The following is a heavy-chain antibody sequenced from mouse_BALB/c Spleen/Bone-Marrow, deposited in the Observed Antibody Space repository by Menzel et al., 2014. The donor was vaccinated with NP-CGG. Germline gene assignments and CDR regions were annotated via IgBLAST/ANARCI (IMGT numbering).Heavy chain of an antibody. Sequence: EVQLVESGPDLVNPSQSLSLTCTVTGYSITRGYNWHWIRQFPGNKLEWMGYMHYSGGSNYNPSLKSQISITRDTSKNQFFLQLNSVTAEDTATYFCTEEGYGGNFEYWGQGTTLTVSS. CDR2: MHYSGGS. CDR3: TEEGYGGNFEY. D-gene: IGHD1-1*01. J-gene: IGHJ2*01. CDR1: GYSITRGYN. V-gene: IGHV3-1*02.